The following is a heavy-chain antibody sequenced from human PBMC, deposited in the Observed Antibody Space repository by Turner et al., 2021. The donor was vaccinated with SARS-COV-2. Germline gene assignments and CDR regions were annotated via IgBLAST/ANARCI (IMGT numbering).Heavy chain of an antibody. D-gene: IGHD3-10*01. J-gene: IGHJ4*02. CDR3: ARRGGSYYGSEYYFDY. Sequence: EVQLVQSGAEVKKPGESLKISCKGSGYTFTSHWIAWVRQMPGKGLEWMGIIYPGDSDAKYSPSFQGQVTFSVDKSISTAYLQWSSLTASDTAMYYCARRGGSYYGSEYYFDYWGQGTLVTVSS. CDR2: IYPGDSDA. V-gene: IGHV5-51*03. CDR1: GYTFTSHW.